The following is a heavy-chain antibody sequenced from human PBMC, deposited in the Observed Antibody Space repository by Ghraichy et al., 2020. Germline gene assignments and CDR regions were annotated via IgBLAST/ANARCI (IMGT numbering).Heavy chain of an antibody. V-gene: IGHV4-39*01. D-gene: IGHD3-22*01. CDR1: GGSISSSSYY. CDR2: IYYSGST. Sequence: SETLSLTCTVSGGSISSSSYYWGWIRQPPGKGLEWIGSIYYSGSTYYNPSLKSRVTISVDTSKNQFSLKLSSVTAADKAVYSCARRPDYYDSSGQRYYFDYWGQGTLVTVSS. J-gene: IGHJ4*02. CDR3: ARRPDYYDSSGQRYYFDY.